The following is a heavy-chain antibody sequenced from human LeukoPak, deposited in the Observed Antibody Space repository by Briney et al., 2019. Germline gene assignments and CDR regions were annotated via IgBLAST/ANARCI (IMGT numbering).Heavy chain of an antibody. D-gene: IGHD3-22*01. Sequence: SETLSLTCTVSGYSISSGYYWGWIRQSPGKGLEWIGSIYHSGSTYYNPSLKSRVTISVDTSKNQFSLKLSSVTAADTAVYYCARGSYYDSSGYYSIGVVDYWGQGTLVTVSS. CDR3: ARGSYYDSSGYYSIGVVDY. CDR1: GYSISSGYY. V-gene: IGHV4-38-2*02. CDR2: IYHSGST. J-gene: IGHJ4*02.